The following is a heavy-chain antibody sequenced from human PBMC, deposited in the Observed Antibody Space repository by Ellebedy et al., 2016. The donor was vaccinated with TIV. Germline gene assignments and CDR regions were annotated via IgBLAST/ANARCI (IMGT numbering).Heavy chain of an antibody. CDR1: GFTFSSYW. Sequence: PGGSLRLSCAASGFTFSSYWMHWVRQAPGKGLVWVSRINSDGSSTSYADSVKGRFTISRDNSKNTLYLQMNNVGAEDTAVFYCARNRHVERGDCLDYWGQGTLVTVSS. CDR3: ARNRHVERGDCLDY. V-gene: IGHV3-74*01. D-gene: IGHD2-21*02. CDR2: INSDGSST. J-gene: IGHJ4*02.